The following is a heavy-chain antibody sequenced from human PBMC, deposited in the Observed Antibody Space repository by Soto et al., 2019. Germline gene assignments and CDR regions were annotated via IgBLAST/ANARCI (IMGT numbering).Heavy chain of an antibody. CDR2: IYYSGST. Sequence: SETLSLTCTVSGGSISSGDYYWSWIRQPPGKGLEWIGYIYYSGSTYYNPSLKSRVTISVDTSKNQFSLRLSSVTAADTAVYYCARDRARLGGHDYWGQGTLVTVSS. V-gene: IGHV4-30-4*01. D-gene: IGHD3-16*01. J-gene: IGHJ4*02. CDR1: GGSISSGDYY. CDR3: ARDRARLGGHDY.